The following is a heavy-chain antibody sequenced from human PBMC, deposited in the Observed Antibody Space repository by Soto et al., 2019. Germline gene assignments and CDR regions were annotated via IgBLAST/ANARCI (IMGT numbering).Heavy chain of an antibody. D-gene: IGHD2-21*01. CDR2: IWYDGSNK. Sequence: QVQLVESGGGVVQPGRSLRLSCAASGFTFRSHGMHWVGQAPGKGPEWVAVIWYDGSNKYYADSAKGRFTISRDNSKNTLYLLMNSLRVEDTAVYYCAREGYGGEAPFDFWGQGTLVTVSS. CDR1: GFTFRSHG. CDR3: AREGYGGEAPFDF. J-gene: IGHJ4*01. V-gene: IGHV3-33*01.